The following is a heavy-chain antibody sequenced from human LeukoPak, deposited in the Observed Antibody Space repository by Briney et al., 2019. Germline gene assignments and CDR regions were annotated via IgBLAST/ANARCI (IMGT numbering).Heavy chain of an antibody. D-gene: IGHD3-10*01. CDR3: ARDSMPDSPMVRGVIIYYYYYGMDV. CDR2: INPSGGRT. V-gene: IGHV1-46*01. J-gene: IGHJ6*04. Sequence: ASVKVSCKASGYTFTSYYMHWVRQAPGQGLEWMGIINPSGGRTSYAQKFQGRVTMTRDTSTSTVYMELSSLRSEDTAVYYCARDSMPDSPMVRGVIIYYYYYGMDVWGKGTTVTVSS. CDR1: GYTFTSYY.